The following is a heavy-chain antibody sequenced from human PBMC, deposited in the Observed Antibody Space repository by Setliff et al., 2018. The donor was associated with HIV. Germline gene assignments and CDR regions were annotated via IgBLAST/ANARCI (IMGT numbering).Heavy chain of an antibody. CDR1: GGSIGSGSYY. V-gene: IGHV4-61*02. Sequence: PSETLSLTCTVSGGSIGSGSYYWTWIRQPAGKGLEWIGRIYTSGNINYNPSLKSRVTISVDTSKNQFSLNLSSVTAADTAVYYCARAAAGNTGPFDLWGQGSPVTVSS. J-gene: IGHJ4*02. D-gene: IGHD4-17*01. CDR3: ARAAAGNTGPFDL. CDR2: IYTSGNI.